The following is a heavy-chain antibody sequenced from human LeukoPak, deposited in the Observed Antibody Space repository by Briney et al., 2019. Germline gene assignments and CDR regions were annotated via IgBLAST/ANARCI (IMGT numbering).Heavy chain of an antibody. D-gene: IGHD3-22*01. Sequence: GASVKVSCKASGGTFSSYAISWVRQAPGQGLEWMGGIIPIFGTANYAQKFQGRVTITADESTSTAYMELSSLRSEDTAVYYCARDSDYDSSGYYYSDYWGQGTLVTVSS. J-gene: IGHJ4*02. CDR3: ARDSDYDSSGYYYSDY. V-gene: IGHV1-69*13. CDR2: IIPIFGTA. CDR1: GGTFSSYA.